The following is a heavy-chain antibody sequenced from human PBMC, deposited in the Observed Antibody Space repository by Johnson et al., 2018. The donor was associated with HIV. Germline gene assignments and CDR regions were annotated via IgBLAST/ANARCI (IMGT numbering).Heavy chain of an antibody. V-gene: IGHV3-33*01. CDR2: IWYDGSNK. CDR3: ARVGVVGVPNAFDV. CDR1: GITFSSYG. Sequence: QVQLVESGGGVVQPGRSLRLSCEASGITFSSYGMNWVRQAPGKGLEWVAVIWYDGSNKYYADSVKGRFTISRDNSKNTLYLQMNSLRAEDTAVYYCARVGVVGVPNAFDVSGQGTLVTVSS. D-gene: IGHD2-15*01. J-gene: IGHJ3*01.